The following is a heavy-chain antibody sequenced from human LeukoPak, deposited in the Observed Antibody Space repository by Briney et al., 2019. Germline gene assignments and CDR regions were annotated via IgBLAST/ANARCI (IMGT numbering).Heavy chain of an antibody. Sequence: VVSLRLSCAASGFTFSDYYMSWIRQAPGKGLEWISYISNSVSSIIYYADSVKGRFTISRDNAKNSLYLQMNSLRAEDTAVYYCTRDAAGLDYWGQGTLVTVSS. D-gene: IGHD1-14*01. CDR2: ISNSVSSII. V-gene: IGHV3-11*04. CDR3: TRDAAGLDY. CDR1: GFTFSDYY. J-gene: IGHJ4*02.